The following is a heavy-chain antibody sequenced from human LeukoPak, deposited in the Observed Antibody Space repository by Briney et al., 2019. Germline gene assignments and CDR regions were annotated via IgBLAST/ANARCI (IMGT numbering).Heavy chain of an antibody. CDR3: AASIAAAGTAFDI. V-gene: IGHV1-2*02. CDR1: GYTFTGYY. J-gene: IGHJ3*02. CDR2: INPSSGGT. Sequence: GASVKVSCKASGYTFTGYYMHWVRQAPGQGLEWMGWINPSSGGTNYAQKFQGRVTMTRDTSISTAYMELSRLRSDDTAVYYCAASIAAAGTAFDIWGQGTMVTVSS. D-gene: IGHD6-13*01.